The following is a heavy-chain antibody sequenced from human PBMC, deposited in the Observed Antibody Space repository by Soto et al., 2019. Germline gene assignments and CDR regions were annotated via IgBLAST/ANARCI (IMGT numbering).Heavy chain of an antibody. Sequence: ASVKVSCKASGYTFTSYYMHWVRQAPGQGLEWMGIINPSGGSTSYAQKFQGRVTITADESTSTAYMELSSLRSEDTAVYYCARDGRGYSYGYDQNFDYWGQGTLVTVSS. D-gene: IGHD5-18*01. J-gene: IGHJ4*02. CDR2: INPSGGST. CDR3: ARDGRGYSYGYDQNFDY. V-gene: IGHV1-46*01. CDR1: GYTFTSYY.